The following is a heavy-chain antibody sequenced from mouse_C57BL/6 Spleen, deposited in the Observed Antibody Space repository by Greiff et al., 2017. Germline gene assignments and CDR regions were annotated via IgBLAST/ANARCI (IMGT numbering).Heavy chain of an antibody. CDR1: GFSLTSYG. Sequence: VKLVESGPGLVQPSQSLSITCTVSGFSLTSYGVHWVRQSPGKGLEWLGVIWSGGSTDYNAAFISRLSISKDNSKSQVFFKMNSLQADDTAIYYCARYDGYSSFAYWGQGTLVTVSA. J-gene: IGHJ3*01. D-gene: IGHD2-3*01. V-gene: IGHV2-2*01. CDR2: IWSGGST. CDR3: ARYDGYSSFAY.